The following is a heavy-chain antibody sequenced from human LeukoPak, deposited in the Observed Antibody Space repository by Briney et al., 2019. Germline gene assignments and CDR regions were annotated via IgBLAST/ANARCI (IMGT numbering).Heavy chain of an antibody. V-gene: IGHV3-33*01. Sequence: GGSLRLSCAASGFTFSSYGMHWVRQAPGKGLEWVAVIWYDGSNKYYADSVKGRFTISRDNSKNTLYLQMNSLKTEDTAVYYCTTDYTFGGVIVMAHWGQGTLVTVSS. CDR2: IWYDGSNK. J-gene: IGHJ4*02. CDR3: TTDYTFGGVIVMAH. CDR1: GFTFSSYG. D-gene: IGHD3-16*02.